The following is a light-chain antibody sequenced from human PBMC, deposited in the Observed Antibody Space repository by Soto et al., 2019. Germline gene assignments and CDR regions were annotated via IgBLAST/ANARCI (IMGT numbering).Light chain of an antibody. J-gene: IGKJ1*01. CDR3: QHYNNWPPWT. CDR1: QSVSSSY. CDR2: GAS. Sequence: EIVLTQSLGTLSLSPGERATLSCRASQSVSSSYLAWYWQKPGQAPRLLIYGASTRATGIPARFWGSGSGTEFTLTISSLQSEDFAVYYCQHYNNWPPWTFGQGTKVDI. V-gene: IGKV3-15*01.